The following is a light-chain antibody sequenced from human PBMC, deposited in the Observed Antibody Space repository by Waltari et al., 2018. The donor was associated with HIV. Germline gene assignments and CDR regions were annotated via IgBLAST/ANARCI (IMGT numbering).Light chain of an antibody. CDR1: QSLLYSSNNKNY. J-gene: IGKJ1*01. CDR2: WAS. Sequence: IVMTPSPDFLAVSMGEMAAINCKSSQSLLYSSNNKNYLAWYQQKPGQPPKLLIYWASTRESGVPDRFSGSGSGTDFTLTISSLQAEDVAVYYCQQYYTTPWTFGQGTKVEIK. CDR3: QQYYTTPWT. V-gene: IGKV4-1*01.